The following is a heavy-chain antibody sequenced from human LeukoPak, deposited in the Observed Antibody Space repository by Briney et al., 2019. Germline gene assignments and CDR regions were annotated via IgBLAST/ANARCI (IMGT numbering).Heavy chain of an antibody. CDR1: GYTFSNYD. V-gene: IGHV1-2*02. CDR3: ARGLYCSGGSCYGPFNY. CDR2: INPNSGGT. D-gene: IGHD2-15*01. Sequence: ASVKVSCKASGYTFSNYDITWVRQAPGQGLEWMGWINPNSGGTNYAQRFQGRVTMTRDTSISTAYMELSRLRSDDTAVYYCARGLYCSGGSCYGPFNYWGQGTLVTVSS. J-gene: IGHJ4*02.